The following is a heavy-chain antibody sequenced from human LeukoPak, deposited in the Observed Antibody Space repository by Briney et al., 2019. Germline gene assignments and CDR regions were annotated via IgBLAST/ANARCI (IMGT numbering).Heavy chain of an antibody. Sequence: SVKVSCKASGGTFSSYTISWVRQAPGQGLEWMGRIIPILGIANYAQKFQGRVTITADKSTSTAYMELSSLRSEDMAVYYCARGVRCSGGSCYSRAGNWFDPWGQGTLVTVSS. V-gene: IGHV1-69*02. CDR3: ARGVRCSGGSCYSRAGNWFDP. J-gene: IGHJ5*02. CDR1: GGTFSSYT. CDR2: IIPILGIA. D-gene: IGHD2-15*01.